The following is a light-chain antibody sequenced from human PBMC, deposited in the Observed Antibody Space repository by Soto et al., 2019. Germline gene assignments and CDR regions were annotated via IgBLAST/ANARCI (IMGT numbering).Light chain of an antibody. CDR3: QQSYSTPLT. V-gene: IGKV1-39*01. Sequence: DIQMTQSPSSLSASVGDRVTITCRASQSISSYLNWYQQKPWKAPKLLIYAASSLQRGLPSRFSGSGSGTDFTLTISSLQPEDFATYYCQQSYSTPLTFGGGTTVELK. J-gene: IGKJ4*01. CDR2: AAS. CDR1: QSISSY.